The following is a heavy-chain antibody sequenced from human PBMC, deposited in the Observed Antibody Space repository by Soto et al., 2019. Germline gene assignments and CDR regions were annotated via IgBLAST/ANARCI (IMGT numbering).Heavy chain of an antibody. Sequence: QVQLVESGGGVVQPGGSLRLSCAASGFIFSGYAMHWVRQAPGKGLEWVAVISYDGNTQYYADSVKGRFTVSRDNSNNTRYVEMNNLRVEDTAMVYCAKETNAYEINFWGQGTLVTVSP. V-gene: IGHV3-30-3*01. J-gene: IGHJ4*02. CDR2: ISYDGNTQ. D-gene: IGHD3-9*01. CDR1: GFIFSGYA. CDR3: AKETNAYEINF.